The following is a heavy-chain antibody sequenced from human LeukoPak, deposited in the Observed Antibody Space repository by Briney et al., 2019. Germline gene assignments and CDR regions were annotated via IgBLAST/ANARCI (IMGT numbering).Heavy chain of an antibody. CDR1: GGSISSSSYY. V-gene: IGHV4-39*01. J-gene: IGHJ4*02. CDR2: IYYSGST. Sequence: SETLSLTCTVSGGSISSSSYYWGWIRQPPGKGLEWIGSIYYSGSTYYNPSLKSRVTISVDTSKNQFSLKLRSVTAADTAVYYCARLFGPITFDYWGQGTLVTVSS. D-gene: IGHD3-3*01. CDR3: ARLFGPITFDY.